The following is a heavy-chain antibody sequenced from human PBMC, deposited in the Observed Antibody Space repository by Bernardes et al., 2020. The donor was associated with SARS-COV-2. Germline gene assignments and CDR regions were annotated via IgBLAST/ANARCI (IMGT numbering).Heavy chain of an antibody. CDR3: AREFTIFGVVKPDYYYGMDV. D-gene: IGHD3-3*01. V-gene: IGHV1-18*01. CDR2: ISAYNGNT. J-gene: IGHJ6*02. CDR1: GYTFTSYG. Sequence: ASVKVSCKASGYTFTSYGISWVRQAPGQGLEWMGWISAYNGNTNYAQKLQGRVTMTTDTSTSTAYMELRSLRSDDTAVYYCAREFTIFGVVKPDYYYGMDVWGQGTTVTVSS.